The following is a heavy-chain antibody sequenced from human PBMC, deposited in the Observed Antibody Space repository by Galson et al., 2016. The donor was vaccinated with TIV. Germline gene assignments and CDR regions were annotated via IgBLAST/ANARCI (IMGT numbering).Heavy chain of an antibody. CDR3: ARVKESYYFDY. V-gene: IGHV3-30*04. Sequence: SLRLSCAASGFTFGSYGFYWVRQAPGKGLEWVAFISYDGNDKSYAHSVKGRFTISRDKSKNTLYLQMNSLRAEDTAVYYCARVKESYYFDYWGQGTLVTVSS. CDR1: GFTFGSYG. J-gene: IGHJ4*02. D-gene: IGHD3/OR15-3a*01. CDR2: ISYDGNDK.